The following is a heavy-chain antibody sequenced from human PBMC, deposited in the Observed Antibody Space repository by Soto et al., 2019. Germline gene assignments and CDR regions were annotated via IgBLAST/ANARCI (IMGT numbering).Heavy chain of an antibody. CDR3: ARDVTVTTFWFDP. CDR1: GGTFSSYA. J-gene: IGHJ5*02. D-gene: IGHD4-17*01. V-gene: IGHV1-69*13. Sequence: ASVKVSCKASGGTFSSYAISWVRQAPGQGLEWMGGIIPIFGTANYAQKFQGRVTITADESTSTAYMELSSLRSEDTAVYYCARDVTVTTFWFDPWGQGTLVTVS. CDR2: IIPIFGTA.